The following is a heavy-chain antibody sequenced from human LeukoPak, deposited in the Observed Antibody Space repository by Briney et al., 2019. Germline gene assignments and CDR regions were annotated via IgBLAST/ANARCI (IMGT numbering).Heavy chain of an antibody. D-gene: IGHD3-22*01. CDR2: IYSGGNT. J-gene: IGHJ4*02. Sequence: GGSLRLSCAASGFTFSSYAMSWVRQAPGKGLEWVSVIYSGGNTFYADSVKGRFTISRDNSKNTLYLQMNSLRAEDTAVYYCAKVATMIVVVILGDFDYWGQGTLVTVSS. CDR1: GFTFSSYA. V-gene: IGHV3-23*03. CDR3: AKVATMIVVVILGDFDY.